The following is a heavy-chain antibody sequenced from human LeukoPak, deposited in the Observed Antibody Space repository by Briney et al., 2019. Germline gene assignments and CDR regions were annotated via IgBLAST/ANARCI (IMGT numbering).Heavy chain of an antibody. Sequence: VASVNVSCKASGYTFAGYYMHWVRQAPGQGVEWMGWINPNSGGTNYAQKFQGRVTMTRDTSISTAYMELSRLRSDDTAVYYCARESGTDAFDIWGQGTMVTVSS. CDR2: INPNSGGT. D-gene: IGHD6-13*01. CDR1: GYTFAGYY. CDR3: ARESGTDAFDI. J-gene: IGHJ3*02. V-gene: IGHV1-2*02.